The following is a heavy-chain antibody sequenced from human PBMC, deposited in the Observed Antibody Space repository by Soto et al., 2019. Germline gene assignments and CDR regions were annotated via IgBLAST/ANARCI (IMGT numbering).Heavy chain of an antibody. CDR3: ARHKRGQRNWFDP. D-gene: IGHD6-25*01. Sequence: GASVKVSCKASGYTFTSHDINWVRQATGQGLEWMGWMNPNSGNTGYAQKFQGRVTMTRNTSISTAYMELSSLRSEDTAVYYCARHKRGQRNWFDPWGQGTLVTVSS. J-gene: IGHJ5*02. CDR1: GYTFTSHD. V-gene: IGHV1-8*01. CDR2: MNPNSGNT.